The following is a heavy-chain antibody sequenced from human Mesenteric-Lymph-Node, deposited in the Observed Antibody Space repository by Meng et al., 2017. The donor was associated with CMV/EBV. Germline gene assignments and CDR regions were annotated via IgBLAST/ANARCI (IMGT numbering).Heavy chain of an antibody. V-gene: IGHV4-39*07. CDR1: GGSISSSSYY. Sequence: SETLSLTCTVSGGSISSSSYYWGWIRQPPGKGLEWIGSIYYSGSTYYNPSLKSRVTISADTSKTQFSLRLTSVTAADTAVYYCARDRESSTWGDYYYYGMDVWGQGTTVTVSS. CDR2: IYYSGST. CDR3: ARDRESSTWGDYYYYGMDV. D-gene: IGHD3-16*01. J-gene: IGHJ6*02.